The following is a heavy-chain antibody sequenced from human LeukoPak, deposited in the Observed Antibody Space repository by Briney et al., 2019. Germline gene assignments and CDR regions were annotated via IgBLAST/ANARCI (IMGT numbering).Heavy chain of an antibody. CDR1: GGSISSSSYY. Sequence: SETLSLTCTVSGGSISSSSYYWGWIRQPPGKGLEWIGSIYYSGSTYYNPSLKSRVTISVDTSKNQFSLKLSSVTAADTAVYYCARLGWNWYCDLWGRGTLVTVSS. D-gene: IGHD6-19*01. V-gene: IGHV4-39*01. CDR3: ARLGWNWYCDL. J-gene: IGHJ2*01. CDR2: IYYSGST.